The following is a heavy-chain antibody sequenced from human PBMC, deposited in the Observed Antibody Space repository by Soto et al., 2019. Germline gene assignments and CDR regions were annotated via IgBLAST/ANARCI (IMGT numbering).Heavy chain of an antibody. J-gene: IGHJ5*02. D-gene: IGHD6-6*01. CDR2: IYHSGST. Sequence: SETLSLTCAVSGYSISSGYYWGWIRQPPGKGLEWIGSIYHSGSTYYNPSLKSRVTISVDTSKNQFSLKLSSVTAADTAVYYCARDLYSSSSEWLDPWGQGTLVTVSS. CDR3: ARDLYSSSSEWLDP. V-gene: IGHV4-38-2*02. CDR1: GYSISSGYY.